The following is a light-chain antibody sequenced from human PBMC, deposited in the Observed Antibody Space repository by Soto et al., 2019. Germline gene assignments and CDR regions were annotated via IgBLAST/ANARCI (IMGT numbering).Light chain of an antibody. J-gene: IGKJ5*01. CDR1: QRISSR. CDR3: QHYNSYLIT. Sequence: DIQMTQSPSTLSASVGDRVTITCRASQRISSRLAWYQQKPGKAPKFLIFDASSLESGVPSRFSGSGSGTEFTLTISSMQPDDFATYYCQHYNSYLITLGQGTRLEI. V-gene: IGKV1-5*01. CDR2: DAS.